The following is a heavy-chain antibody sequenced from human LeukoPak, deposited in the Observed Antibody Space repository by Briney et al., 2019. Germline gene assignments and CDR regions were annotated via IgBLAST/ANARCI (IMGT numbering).Heavy chain of an antibody. V-gene: IGHV1-69*04. D-gene: IGHD5-18*01. Sequence: ASVKVSCKASGGTFSSYAISWVRQAPGQGLEWMGRIIPIFGIANYAQKFQGRVTITADKSTSTAYMELSSLRSEDTAVYYCARDSYGKGYYYYGMDVWGQGTTVTVSS. CDR1: GGTFSSYA. CDR3: ARDSYGKGYYYYGMDV. J-gene: IGHJ6*02. CDR2: IIPIFGIA.